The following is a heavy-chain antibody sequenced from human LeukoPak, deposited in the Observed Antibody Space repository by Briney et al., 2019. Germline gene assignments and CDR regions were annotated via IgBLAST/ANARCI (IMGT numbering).Heavy chain of an antibody. CDR3: ARDSDYYRSGSYSNYYYYGMDV. Sequence: SETLSLTCTVSGGSISSGGYYWSWIRQHPGKGLEWIGYIYYSGSTYYNPSLKSRVTISVDTSKNQFSLKLSSVTAADTAVYYCARDSDYYRSGSYSNYYYYGMDVWGKGTTVTVSS. CDR1: GGSISSGGYY. D-gene: IGHD3-10*01. J-gene: IGHJ6*04. CDR2: IYYSGST. V-gene: IGHV4-31*03.